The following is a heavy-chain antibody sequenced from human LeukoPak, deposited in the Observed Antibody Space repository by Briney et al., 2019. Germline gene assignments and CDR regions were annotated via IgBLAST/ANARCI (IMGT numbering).Heavy chain of an antibody. D-gene: IGHD2-2*01. CDR1: GFTFSSYW. CDR3: ATEVIPAAIRGWYFDL. V-gene: IGHV3-7*03. Sequence: LSGGSLRLSCAASGFTFSSYWMSWVRQAPGKGLEWVANIKQDGSEKYYVDSVKGRFTISRDNAKNSLYLQMNSLRAEATAVYYCATEVIPAAIRGWYFDLWGGGTLVTVSS. CDR2: IKQDGSEK. J-gene: IGHJ2*01.